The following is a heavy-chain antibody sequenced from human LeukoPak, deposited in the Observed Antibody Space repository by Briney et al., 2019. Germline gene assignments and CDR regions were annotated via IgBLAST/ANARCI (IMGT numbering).Heavy chain of an antibody. CDR1: GFTFSSYG. V-gene: IGHV3-33*01. CDR3: ARGRLDSSSWYRYYYYYGMDV. CDR2: IWYDGSNK. D-gene: IGHD6-13*01. Sequence: PGGSLRLSCAASGFTFSSYGMHWVRQASGKGLEWVAVIWYDGSNKYYADSVKGRFTISRDNSKNTLYLQMNSLRAEDTAVYYCARGRLDSSSWYRYYYYYGMDVWGQGTTVTVSS. J-gene: IGHJ6*02.